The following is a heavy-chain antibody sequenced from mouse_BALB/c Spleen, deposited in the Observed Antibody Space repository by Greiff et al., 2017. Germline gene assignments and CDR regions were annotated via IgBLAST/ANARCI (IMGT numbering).Heavy chain of an antibody. D-gene: IGHD1-1*01. V-gene: IGHV5-4*02. CDR3: ARDRGDYYGSSPDY. CDR2: ISDGGSYT. Sequence: EVQVVESGGGLVKPGGSLKLSCAASGFTFSDYYMYWVRQTPEKRLEWVATISDGGSYTYYPDSVKGRFTISRDNAKNNLYLQMSSLKSEDTAMYYCARDRGDYYGSSPDYWGQGTTLTVSS. J-gene: IGHJ2*01. CDR1: GFTFSDYY.